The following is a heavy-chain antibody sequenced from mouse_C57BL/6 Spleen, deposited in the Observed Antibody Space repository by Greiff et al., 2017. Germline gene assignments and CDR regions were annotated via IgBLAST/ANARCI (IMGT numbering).Heavy chain of an antibody. Sequence: EVQRVESGGGLVQPGGSLKLSCAASGFTFSDYGMAWVRQAPRKGPEWVAFISNLAYSIYYADTVTGRFTISRENAKNTLYLEMSSLRSEDTAMYYCARQGGLRRSYWYFDVWGTGTTVTVSS. CDR1: GFTFSDYG. D-gene: IGHD2-4*01. J-gene: IGHJ1*03. CDR2: ISNLAYSI. V-gene: IGHV5-15*01. CDR3: ARQGGLRRSYWYFDV.